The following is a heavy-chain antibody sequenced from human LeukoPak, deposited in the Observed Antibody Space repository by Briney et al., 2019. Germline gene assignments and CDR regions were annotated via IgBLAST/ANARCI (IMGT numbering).Heavy chain of an antibody. V-gene: IGHV3-21*01. CDR2: ISSSSTYI. CDR1: GFTFSSFS. J-gene: IGHJ4*02. D-gene: IGHD6-19*01. Sequence: GGSLRLSCAASGFTFSSFSMNWVRQAPGKGLEGVSTISSSSTYIYYADSVKGQLTISRDNANNSLYLQMSSLRAEDTAVYYCAAGQVAGTDYWGQGTLVTVSS. CDR3: AAGQVAGTDY.